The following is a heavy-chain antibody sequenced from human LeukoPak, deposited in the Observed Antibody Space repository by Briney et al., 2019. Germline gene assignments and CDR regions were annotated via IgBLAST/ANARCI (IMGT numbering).Heavy chain of an antibody. CDR3: ARRAVAWDFDY. Sequence: GSSVKVSCKASGYTFTSYGSSWVRQAPGQGLEGMGWISAYNGNTNYAQKLQRRVTMTTDTSTSTAYMELRSLRSDDTAVYYCARRAVAWDFDYWGQGTLVTVSS. D-gene: IGHD6-19*01. CDR1: GYTFTSYG. J-gene: IGHJ4*02. V-gene: IGHV1-18*01. CDR2: ISAYNGNT.